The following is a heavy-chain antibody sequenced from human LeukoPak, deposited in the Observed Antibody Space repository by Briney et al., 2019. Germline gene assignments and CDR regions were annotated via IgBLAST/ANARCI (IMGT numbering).Heavy chain of an antibody. CDR1: GGSITNYY. J-gene: IGHJ2*01. CDR2: IFYNANT. Sequence: SETLSLTCNVSGGSITNYYWSWIRQPPGKGLEWIGYIFYNANTNFNPSLKSRVTISVDTSKNQFSLRLSSVTAADTAVYYCARQASWLPYFDLWGRGSLVTVSS. V-gene: IGHV4-59*08. D-gene: IGHD5-12*01. CDR3: ARQASWLPYFDL.